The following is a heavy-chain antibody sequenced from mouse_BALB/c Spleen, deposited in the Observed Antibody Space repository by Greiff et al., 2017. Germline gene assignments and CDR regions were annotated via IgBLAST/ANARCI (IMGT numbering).Heavy chain of an antibody. Sequence: EVNLVESGGGLVKPGGSLKLSCAASGFAFSSYDMSWVRQTPEKRLEWVAYISSGGGSTYYPDTVKGRFTISRDNAKNTLYLQMSSLKSEDTAMYYCARRGGNYYAMDYWGQGTSVTVSS. V-gene: IGHV5-12-1*01. J-gene: IGHJ4*01. D-gene: IGHD1-1*02. CDR3: ARRGGNYYAMDY. CDR2: ISSGGGST. CDR1: GFAFSSYD.